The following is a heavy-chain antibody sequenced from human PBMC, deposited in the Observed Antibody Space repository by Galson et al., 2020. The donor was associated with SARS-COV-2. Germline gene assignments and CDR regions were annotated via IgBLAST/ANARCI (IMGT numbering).Heavy chain of an antibody. J-gene: IGHJ4*02. CDR2: IYYSGST. Sequence: ETSETLSLTCTVSGGSISSGGYYWSWIRQHPGKGLEWTGYIYYSGSTYYNPSLKSRVTISVDTSKNQFSLKLSSVTAADTAVYYCARASRTIFGVVKRFDYWGQGTLVTVSS. V-gene: IGHV4-31*03. D-gene: IGHD3-3*01. CDR1: GGSISSGGYY. CDR3: ARASRTIFGVVKRFDY.